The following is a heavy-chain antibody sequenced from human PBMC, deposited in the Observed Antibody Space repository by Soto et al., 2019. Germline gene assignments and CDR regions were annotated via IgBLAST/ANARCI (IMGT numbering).Heavy chain of an antibody. CDR2: ISAYNGNT. Sequence: QVQLVQSGAEVKKPGASVKVSCKASGYTFTSYAISWVRQAPGQGLAWLGWISAYNGNTNYAQKLQGRVTMNTDTTASTAYMELRSLTSYDPAVYCCATAAAADRTDYWGQATLVTVAS. D-gene: IGHD6-13*01. V-gene: IGHV1-18*01. J-gene: IGHJ4*02. CDR1: GYTFTSYA. CDR3: ATAAAADRTDY.